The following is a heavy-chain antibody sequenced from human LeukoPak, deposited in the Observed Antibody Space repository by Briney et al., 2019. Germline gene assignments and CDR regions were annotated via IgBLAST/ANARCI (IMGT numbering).Heavy chain of an antibody. D-gene: IGHD3-10*01. Sequence: ASETLSLTCNVSGGSIRGYYWSWIRQPPGKGLEWIGYIYSSGSTNYNPSLKSRVTMSVDTSKNQFSLKVSSVTAADTAVYYCARVYGTPYYYYYYMDVWGKGTTVTVSS. CDR2: IYSSGST. CDR3: ARVYGTPYYYYYYMDV. J-gene: IGHJ6*03. V-gene: IGHV4-59*01. CDR1: GGSIRGYY.